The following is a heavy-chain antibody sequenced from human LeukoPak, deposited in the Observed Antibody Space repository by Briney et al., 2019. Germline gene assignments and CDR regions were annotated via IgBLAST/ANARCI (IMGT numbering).Heavy chain of an antibody. CDR1: GFTFSSYD. D-gene: IGHD2-15*01. Sequence: GGSLRLSCAASGFTFSSYDMSWVRQAPGKGLEWVSVISGGGKSRYYAESVKGRFTISRDNSKSTLYLQMNSLRAEDTAVYYCARSGRYCSGGSCYQEASLDYWGQGTLVTVSS. CDR2: ISGGGKSR. CDR3: ARSGRYCSGGSCYQEASLDY. J-gene: IGHJ4*02. V-gene: IGHV3-23*01.